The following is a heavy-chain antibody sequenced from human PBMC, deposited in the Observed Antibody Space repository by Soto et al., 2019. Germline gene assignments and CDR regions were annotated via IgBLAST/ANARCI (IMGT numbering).Heavy chain of an antibody. V-gene: IGHV3-74*01. CDR1: GFSLSKYW. CDR3: ARGGSTDFYGLVAL. J-gene: IGHJ4*02. CDR2: VNGDGSST. Sequence: EVQLVESGGASVQPGGSLRLSCAASGFSLSKYWMHWVRQAPGKGLEWVSRVNGDGSSTTYADSVSGRFIISRDNAKNTVLLQMSSLRADETARYYCARGGSTDFYGLVALWGQGTQVIVSS. D-gene: IGHD3-16*01.